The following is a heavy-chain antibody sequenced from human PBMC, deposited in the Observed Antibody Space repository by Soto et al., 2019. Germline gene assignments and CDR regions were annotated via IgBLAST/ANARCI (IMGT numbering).Heavy chain of an antibody. CDR2: IFANGHT. Sequence: SETLSLTCIVSGGSISEKYWNWVRQPPGKGLEWIGLIFANGHTDYNPSLKSRVTMSVDASKNQFSLRLTSMTAADTAVYYCVASLAASGLNWLDPWGRGTLVAVSS. J-gene: IGHJ5*02. CDR1: GGSISEKY. D-gene: IGHD6-13*01. CDR3: VASLAASGLNWLDP. V-gene: IGHV4-4*07.